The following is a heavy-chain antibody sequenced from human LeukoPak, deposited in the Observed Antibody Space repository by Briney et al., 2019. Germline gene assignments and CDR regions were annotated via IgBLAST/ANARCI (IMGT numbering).Heavy chain of an antibody. V-gene: IGHV3-53*01. Sequence: PGGSLGLSCAASGLTVTSNYMSWVRQAPGKGLEWVSFIYITGDTYYADSVMGRFNISRDSSKNTVYLQMNSLRAEDTAVYYCARWYCTSHTCYYDYWGQGTLVTVSS. CDR2: IYITGDT. D-gene: IGHD2-8*01. J-gene: IGHJ4*02. CDR1: GLTVTSNY. CDR3: ARWYCTSHTCYYDY.